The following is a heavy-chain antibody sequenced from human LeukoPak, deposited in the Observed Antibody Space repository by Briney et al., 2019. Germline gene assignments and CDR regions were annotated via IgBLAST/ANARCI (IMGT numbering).Heavy chain of an antibody. Sequence: GGSLRLSCAASGFTFSNHYMDWVRQAPGKGLEWVGRTRNKANSYTTEYAASVKGRFTISRADSENSLYLQMNSLKTEDTAVYYCARVRYCSSTTCRGAFDIWGQGTMVTVSS. D-gene: IGHD2-2*01. CDR2: TRNKANSYTT. J-gene: IGHJ3*02. V-gene: IGHV3-72*01. CDR1: GFTFSNHY. CDR3: ARVRYCSSTTCRGAFDI.